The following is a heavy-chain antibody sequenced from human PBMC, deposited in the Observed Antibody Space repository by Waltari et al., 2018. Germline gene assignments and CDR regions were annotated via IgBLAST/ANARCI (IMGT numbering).Heavy chain of an antibody. V-gene: IGHV3-48*03. CDR1: GFVFRSFD. D-gene: IGHD3-9*01. CDR2: IRNSGSTI. CDR3: ARHGIRLGLYYFDY. J-gene: IGHJ4*02. Sequence: EVKLVESGGGLVQPGGSLRLSCEACGFVFRSFDRNWVRQAPGKGLEWIAHIRNSGSTIYYADSVKGRFSISRDNAKESLFLQMNSLRAEDTAVYYCARHGIRLGLYYFDYWGQGALVTVSS.